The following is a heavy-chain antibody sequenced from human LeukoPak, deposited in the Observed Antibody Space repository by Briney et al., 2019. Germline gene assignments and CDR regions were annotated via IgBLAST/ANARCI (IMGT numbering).Heavy chain of an antibody. Sequence: SETLSLTCTVSGGSISSGNYYWNWIRQPAGKGLEWIGRIYTSGSTNYNPSLKSRVTISVDTSKNQFSLKLSSVTAADTAVYYCARAGPRDNGDYFDYWGQGTLVTVSS. CDR1: GGSISSGNYY. J-gene: IGHJ4*02. D-gene: IGHD1-1*01. CDR2: IYTSGST. V-gene: IGHV4-61*02. CDR3: ARAGPRDNGDYFDY.